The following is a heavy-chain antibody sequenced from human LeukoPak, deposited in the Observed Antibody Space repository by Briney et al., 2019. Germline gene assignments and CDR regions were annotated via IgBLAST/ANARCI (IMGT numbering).Heavy chain of an antibody. D-gene: IGHD5-18*01. V-gene: IGHV1-24*01. J-gene: IGHJ3*02. CDR2: FDPEDGET. CDR3: ARDWIQLWIRGGAFDI. Sequence: ASVKVSCKVSGYTLTELSMHWVRQAPGKGLEWMGGFDPEDGETIYAQKFQGRVTMTEDTSTDTAYMELSSLRSEDTAVYYCARDWIQLWIRGGAFDIWGQGTMVTVSS. CDR1: GYTLTELS.